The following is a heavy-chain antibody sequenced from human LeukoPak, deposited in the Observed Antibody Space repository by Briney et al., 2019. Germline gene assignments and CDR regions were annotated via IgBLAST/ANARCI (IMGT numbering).Heavy chain of an antibody. V-gene: IGHV3-7*03. J-gene: IGHJ3*02. CDR1: GFTFSSYW. CDR2: LKQDGSEK. CDR3: AREGGIAVAGTDAFDI. Sequence: GGSLRLSCAASGFTFSSYWMSWVRQAPGKGLEWVANLKQDGSEKYYVDSVKGRFTISRDNAKNSLYLQMNSLRAEDTAVYYCAREGGIAVAGTDAFDIWGQGTMVTVSS. D-gene: IGHD6-19*01.